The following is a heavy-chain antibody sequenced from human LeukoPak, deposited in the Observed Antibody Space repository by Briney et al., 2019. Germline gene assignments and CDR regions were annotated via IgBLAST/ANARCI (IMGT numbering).Heavy chain of an antibody. CDR1: GFTFCSYS. D-gene: IGHD1-26*01. CDR3: ARGKVGATPPRLNY. CDR2: ISSSSRYI. J-gene: IGHJ4*02. V-gene: IGHV3-21*01. Sequence: GGSLRLFCAASGFTFCSYSMNWVREAPGKGLEGVSSISSSSRYIYYADSVKGRFTISKDNAKNSLYLQMNILRAEDTAVYYCARGKVGATPPRLNYWGQGSLVTVSS.